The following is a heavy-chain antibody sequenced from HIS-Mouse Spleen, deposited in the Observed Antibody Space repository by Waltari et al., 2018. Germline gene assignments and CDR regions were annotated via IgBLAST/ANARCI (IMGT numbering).Heavy chain of an antibody. CDR3: AKASSGWLDY. V-gene: IGHV3-30*18. CDR2: ISYDGSNK. D-gene: IGHD6-19*01. J-gene: IGHJ4*02. Sequence: QVQLVESGGGVVQPGRSLRLSCAASGFTFRRSGMPRVRQAPGKGLEWVAVISYDGSNKYYADSVKGRFTISRDNSKNTLYLQMNSLRAEDTAVYYCAKASSGWLDYWGQGTLVTVSS. CDR1: GFTFRRSG.